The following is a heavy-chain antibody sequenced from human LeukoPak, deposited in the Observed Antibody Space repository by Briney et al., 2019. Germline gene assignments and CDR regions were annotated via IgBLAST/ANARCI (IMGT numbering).Heavy chain of an antibody. CDR2: INHSGST. J-gene: IGHJ5*02. CDR3: ARILKGYCSSTSCYVRWFDP. CDR1: GGSFSGYY. Sequence: PSETLSLTCAVYGGSFSGYYWSWIRQPPGKGLEWIGEINHSGSTNYNPSLKSRVTISVDTSKNQFSLKLSSVTAADTAVYYCARILKGYCSSTSCYVRWFDPWGQGTLVTVSS. D-gene: IGHD2-2*01. V-gene: IGHV4-34*01.